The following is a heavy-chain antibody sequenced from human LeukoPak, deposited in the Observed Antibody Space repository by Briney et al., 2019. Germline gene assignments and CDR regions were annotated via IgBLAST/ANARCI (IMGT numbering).Heavy chain of an antibody. CDR1: GFTFSRHW. CDR2: INGDGSIT. CDR3: ARDLHIAAAWIPFDY. D-gene: IGHD6-13*01. J-gene: IGHJ4*02. V-gene: IGHV3-74*01. Sequence: GGSLRLSCTASGFTFSRHWMHWVRRGPGEGLEWVSRINGDGSITSYADSVKGRFTISRDNSKNTLYLQMNSLRAEDTAVYYCARDLHIAAAWIPFDYWGQGTLVTVSS.